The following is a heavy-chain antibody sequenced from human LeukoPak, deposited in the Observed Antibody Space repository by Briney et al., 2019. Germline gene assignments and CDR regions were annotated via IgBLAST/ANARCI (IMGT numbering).Heavy chain of an antibody. CDR2: IYSGGST. J-gene: IGHJ4*02. CDR3: ARSIRSGYCLDY. Sequence: GGSLRLSCAASGFTVSSNYMSWVRQAPGKGLEWVSVIYSGGSTYYADSVKGRFTISRDNSKNTLYLQMNSLRAEDTAVYYCARSIRSGYCLDYWGQGTLVTVSS. V-gene: IGHV3-66*02. D-gene: IGHD3-22*01. CDR1: GFTVSSNY.